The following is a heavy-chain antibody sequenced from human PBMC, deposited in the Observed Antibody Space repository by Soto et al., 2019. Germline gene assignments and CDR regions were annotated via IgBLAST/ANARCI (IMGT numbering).Heavy chain of an antibody. J-gene: IGHJ4*02. CDR1: GFTFSSYA. CDR2: ISYDGSNK. D-gene: IGHD3-16*01. CDR3: ARGGDVRNDY. V-gene: IGHV3-30-3*01. Sequence: QVQLVESGGGVVQPGRSLRLSCAASGFTFSSYAMHWVRQAPGKGLEWVAVISYDGSNKYYADSVKGRFTISRDNSKNTLYLQMNSLRAEDTAVYYCARGGDVRNDYWGQGTLVTVSS.